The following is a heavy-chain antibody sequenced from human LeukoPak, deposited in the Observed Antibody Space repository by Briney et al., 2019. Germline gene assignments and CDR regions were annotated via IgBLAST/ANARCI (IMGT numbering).Heavy chain of an antibody. V-gene: IGHV4-34*01. CDR1: GGSFTGYY. J-gene: IGHJ3*02. CDR3: ARGGITMVRGVKGAFDI. Sequence: SETLSLTCAVYGGSFTGYYWSWIRQPPGKGLEWIGEISHRGSTNYNPSLKSRVTISVYTSKNQFSLKLSSVTAADTAVYYCARGGITMVRGVKGAFDIWGQGTMVTVSS. D-gene: IGHD3-10*01. CDR2: ISHRGST.